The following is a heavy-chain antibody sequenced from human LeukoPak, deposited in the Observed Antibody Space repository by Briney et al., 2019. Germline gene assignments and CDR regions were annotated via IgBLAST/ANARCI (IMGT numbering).Heavy chain of an antibody. J-gene: IGHJ3*02. CDR1: GDSIRNDYW. V-gene: IGHV4-4*02. CDR2: IYHSGST. CDR3: ARAKRNGFDI. Sequence: PSETLSLTCVVSGDSIRNDYWWNWVRQPPGKGLEWIGEIYHSGSTNYNPSLKSRVSISVDKSKNQFSLKLTSVTAADTAMYYCARAKRNGFDIWGQGTMVTVSS.